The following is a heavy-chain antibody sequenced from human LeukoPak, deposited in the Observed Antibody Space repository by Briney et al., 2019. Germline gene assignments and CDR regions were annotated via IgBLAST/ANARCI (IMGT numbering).Heavy chain of an antibody. Sequence: ASVKVSCKASGYTFTSYDINWVRQATGQGLEWMGWMNPNSGNTGYAQKFQGRVTMTRNTSISTAYMELSSLRSEDTAVYYCARESPWNRGKWENWFDPWGQGTLVTVSS. CDR2: MNPNSGNT. CDR1: GYTFTSYD. CDR3: ARESPWNRGKWENWFDP. J-gene: IGHJ5*02. V-gene: IGHV1-8*01. D-gene: IGHD1-1*01.